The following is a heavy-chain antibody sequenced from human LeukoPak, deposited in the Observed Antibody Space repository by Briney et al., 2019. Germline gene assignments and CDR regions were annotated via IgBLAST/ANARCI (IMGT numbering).Heavy chain of an antibody. J-gene: IGHJ6*03. CDR2: INHRGST. CDR3: ARDKRVAVAGTYIYYYYMDV. CDR1: GGSFSGHY. Sequence: SETLSLTCSVYGGSFSGHYWSWIRQPPGKGLEWVGEINHRGSTNYNPSLKSRVAISVDTSKNQFSLKLRSVTAADTAVYYCARDKRVAVAGTYIYYYYMDVWGNGTTVTISS. V-gene: IGHV4-34*01. D-gene: IGHD6-19*01.